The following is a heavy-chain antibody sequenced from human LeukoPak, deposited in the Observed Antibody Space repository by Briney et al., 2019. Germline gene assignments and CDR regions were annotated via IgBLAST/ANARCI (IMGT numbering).Heavy chain of an antibody. J-gene: IGHJ4*02. CDR1: GYTFTGYY. CDR2: INPNSGGT. CDR3: ARSATMVRGVIIWYFDY. D-gene: IGHD3-10*01. V-gene: IGHV1-2*02. Sequence: ASVKVTCKASGYTFTGYYMHWVRQAPGQGLEWMGWINPNSGGTNYAQKFQGRVTMTRDTSISTAYMELSRLRSDDTAVYYCARSATMVRGVIIWYFDYWGQGTLVTVSS.